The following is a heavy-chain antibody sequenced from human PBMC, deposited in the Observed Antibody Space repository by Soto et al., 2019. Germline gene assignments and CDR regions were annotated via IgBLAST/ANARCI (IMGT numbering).Heavy chain of an antibody. CDR1: GGSISSSSYY. Sequence: PSETLSLTCTVSGGSISSSSYYWGWIRQPPGKGLEWIGSIYYSGSTYYNPSLKSRVTISVDTSKNQFSLKLSSVTAADTAVYYCASPCSSTSCYEEGWFDPWGQGTLVTSPQ. CDR2: IYYSGST. V-gene: IGHV4-39*01. D-gene: IGHD2-2*01. CDR3: ASPCSSTSCYEEGWFDP. J-gene: IGHJ5*02.